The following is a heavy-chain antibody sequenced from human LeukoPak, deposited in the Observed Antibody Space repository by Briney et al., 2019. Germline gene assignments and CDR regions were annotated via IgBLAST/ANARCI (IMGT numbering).Heavy chain of an antibody. CDR1: GGSISTYY. Sequence: SETLSLTCTVSGGSISTYYWSWIRQPPGKGLEWIGYVDYSGSTNYSPSLKSRVTISIDTSKKQFSLKLSSVTAADTAVYYCAREWAMVRGVIPPYNWFDPWGQGTLVTVSS. V-gene: IGHV4-59*01. CDR3: AREWAMVRGVIPPYNWFDP. CDR2: VDYSGST. D-gene: IGHD3-10*01. J-gene: IGHJ5*02.